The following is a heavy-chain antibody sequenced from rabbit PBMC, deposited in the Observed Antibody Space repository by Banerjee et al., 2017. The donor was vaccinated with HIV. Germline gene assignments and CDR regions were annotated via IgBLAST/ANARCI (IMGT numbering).Heavy chain of an antibody. V-gene: IGHV1S45*01. CDR1: GFSFSGSYY. CDR2: INTSSGNT. D-gene: IGHD4-1*01. Sequence: QEQLEESGGDLVKPEGSLTLTCTASGFSFSGSYYMCWVRQAPGKGLEWIACINTSSGNTVYASWAKGRFTISRTSSTTVTLQMTSLTAADTATYFCARVDSSGWGDFNLWGPGTLVTVS. J-gene: IGHJ4*01. CDR3: ARVDSSGWGDFNL.